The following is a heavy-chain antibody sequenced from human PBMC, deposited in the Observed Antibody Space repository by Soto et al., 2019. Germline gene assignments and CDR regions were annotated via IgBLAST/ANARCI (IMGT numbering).Heavy chain of an antibody. Sequence: SSETLSLTCTVSGGSISSYYWTWIRQSPGKGLEYIGYISSSGSTNYNPSLKSRVSISVDPSKDQFSLKVSSVTAADTAVYYCARCSGYSEYFQHWGQGTLVTVSS. V-gene: IGHV4-59*01. CDR3: ARCSGYSEYFQH. J-gene: IGHJ1*01. D-gene: IGHD3-22*01. CDR1: GGSISSYY. CDR2: ISSSGST.